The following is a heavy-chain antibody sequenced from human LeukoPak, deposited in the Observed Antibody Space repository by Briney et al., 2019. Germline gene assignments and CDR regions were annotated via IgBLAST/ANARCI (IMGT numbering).Heavy chain of an antibody. Sequence: GSLRLSCAASGFTFSSYAMSWVRQAPGKGLEWVSAISGSGSSTYYADSVKGRCTISRDNSKNTLYLQMNNLRAEDTDLYYWAKDRGVHYYGSERGLFNWFDPWGQGTLVTVSS. V-gene: IGHV3-23*01. CDR1: GFTFSSYA. D-gene: IGHD3-10*01. J-gene: IGHJ5*02. CDR2: ISGSGSST. CDR3: AKDRGVHYYGSERGLFNWFDP.